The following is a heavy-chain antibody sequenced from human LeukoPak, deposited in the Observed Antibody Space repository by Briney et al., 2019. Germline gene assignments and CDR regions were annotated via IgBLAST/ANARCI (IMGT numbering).Heavy chain of an antibody. D-gene: IGHD2-21*02. V-gene: IGHV4-34*01. CDR1: GGSFSGYY. Sequence: SETLSLTCAVYGGSFSGYYWSWIRQPPGKGLEWIGEINHSGSTNYNPSLKSRVTISVDTSKNQFSLKLSSVTAADTAVYYCARRYCGGDCYTNWFDPWGQGTRVTVSS. J-gene: IGHJ5*02. CDR2: INHSGST. CDR3: ARRYCGGDCYTNWFDP.